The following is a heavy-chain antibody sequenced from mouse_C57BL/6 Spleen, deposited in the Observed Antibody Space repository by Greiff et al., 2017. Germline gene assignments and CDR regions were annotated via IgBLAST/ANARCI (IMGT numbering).Heavy chain of an antibody. J-gene: IGHJ4*01. CDR1: GYAFSSSW. Sequence: VQLVESGPELVKPGASVKISCKASGYAFSSSWMNWVKQRPGKGLEWIGRIYPGDGDTNYNGKFKGKATLTADKSSSTAYMQRSSLTSEDSAVYFCARRDYIAMDLWGQGTSDTVSS. CDR3: ARRDYIAMDL. CDR2: IYPGDGDT. D-gene: IGHD2-12*01. V-gene: IGHV1-82*01.